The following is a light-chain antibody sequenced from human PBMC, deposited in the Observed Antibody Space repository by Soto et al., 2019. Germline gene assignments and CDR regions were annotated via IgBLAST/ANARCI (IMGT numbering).Light chain of an antibody. CDR2: EVS. Sequence: QSVLTQPPSVSGSPGQSVTISCTGTSSDVGSYNRVSWYQQPPGTAPKLMIYEVSNRPSGVPDRFSGSKSGNTASLTISGLQAEDEADYYCSSYTSRSTYVFGTGTKATVL. CDR3: SSYTSRSTYV. CDR1: SSDVGSYNR. J-gene: IGLJ1*01. V-gene: IGLV2-18*02.